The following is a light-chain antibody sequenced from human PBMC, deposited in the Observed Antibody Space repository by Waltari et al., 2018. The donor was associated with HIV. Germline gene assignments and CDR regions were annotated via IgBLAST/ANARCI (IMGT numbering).Light chain of an antibody. CDR3: ATWDDSLSGSVL. CDR2: RNN. J-gene: IGLJ2*01. CDR1: RYNIGSNY. Sequence: QSVLTQPPSASGTPGQRVTISCSGSRYNIGSNYVYWYQDLPGTAPKLLIYRNNLRRSGVPDRVSGSKSGTSASLAISGLRSEDEAAYYCATWDDSLSGSVLFGGGTKLTVL. V-gene: IGLV1-47*01.